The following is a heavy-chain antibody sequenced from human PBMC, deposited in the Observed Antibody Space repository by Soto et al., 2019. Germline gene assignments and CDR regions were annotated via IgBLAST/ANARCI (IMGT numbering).Heavy chain of an antibody. CDR1: GHTFNNFG. Sequence: QVQLVQSETEVKNPGASVRVSCKASGHTFNNFGITWVRQAPGQGLEWMGWIHADNGNTNYAQDLQGRVTMTADRATSTAYMELWSLRSDDTAVYYCARGNGYGSYWYFDLWGRGTLVIVSS. CDR3: ARGNGYGSYWYFDL. J-gene: IGHJ2*01. V-gene: IGHV1-18*04. CDR2: IHADNGNT. D-gene: IGHD5-18*01.